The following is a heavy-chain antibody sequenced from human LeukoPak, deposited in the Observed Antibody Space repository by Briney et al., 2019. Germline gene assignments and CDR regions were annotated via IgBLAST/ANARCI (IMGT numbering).Heavy chain of an antibody. CDR3: AKEMRYSSSWRTLDY. V-gene: IGHV3-23*01. Sequence: AGGSLRLSCAASGFTFSSYAMSWVRQAPGKGLEWVSAISGSGGSTYYADSVKGRFTISRDNSKNTLYLQMNSLRAEDTAVYYCAKEMRYSSSWRTLDYWGQGTLVTVSS. J-gene: IGHJ4*02. CDR1: GFTFSSYA. D-gene: IGHD6-13*01. CDR2: ISGSGGST.